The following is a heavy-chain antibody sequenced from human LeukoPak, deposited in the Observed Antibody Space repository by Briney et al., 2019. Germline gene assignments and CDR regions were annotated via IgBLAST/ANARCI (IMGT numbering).Heavy chain of an antibody. CDR1: GFAFDDYA. CDR3: AKDMSTSYGDFSYYFDY. D-gene: IGHD4-17*01. V-gene: IGHV3-9*01. Sequence: GGSLRLSCAASGFAFDDYAMHWVRQAPGKGLEWVSGISWNSGSIGYADSVKGRFTISRDNAKNSLYLQMNSLRAEDTALYYCAKDMSTSYGDFSYYFDYWGQGTLVTVSS. J-gene: IGHJ4*02. CDR2: ISWNSGSI.